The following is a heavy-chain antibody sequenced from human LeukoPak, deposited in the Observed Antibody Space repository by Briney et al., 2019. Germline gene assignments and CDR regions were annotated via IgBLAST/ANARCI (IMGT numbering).Heavy chain of an antibody. CDR3: AKDFGRFGELLSYYFDY. CDR1: GFTFSSYG. J-gene: IGHJ4*02. V-gene: IGHV3-33*06. CDR2: IWYDGSNK. D-gene: IGHD3-10*01. Sequence: GGSLRLSCAASGFTFSSYGMHWVRQASGKGLEWVAVIWYDGSNKYYADSVKGRFTISRDNSKNTLYLQMNSLRAEDTAVYYCAKDFGRFGELLSYYFDYWGQGTLVTVSS.